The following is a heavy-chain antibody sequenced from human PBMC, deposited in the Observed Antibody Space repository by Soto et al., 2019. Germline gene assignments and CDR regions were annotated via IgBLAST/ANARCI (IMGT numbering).Heavy chain of an antibody. CDR2: INHSGST. D-gene: IGHD6-19*01. V-gene: IGHV4-34*01. CDR1: GGSFSCYC. CDR3: ARRPWLRDYVIRQWLALDY. Sequence: PSETLSLTCAVYGGSFSCYCWSWIRQAPGKGLEWIGEINHSGSTNYNPSLKSRVTISVDTSKNQFSLKLSSVTAADTAVYYCARRPWLRDYVIRQWLALDYWGQGTLVTVSS. J-gene: IGHJ4*02.